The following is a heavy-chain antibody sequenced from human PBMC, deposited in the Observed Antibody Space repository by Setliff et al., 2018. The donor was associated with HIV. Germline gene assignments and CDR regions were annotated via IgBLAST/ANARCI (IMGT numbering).Heavy chain of an antibody. J-gene: IGHJ4*02. CDR2: LLPLFETT. V-gene: IGHV1-69*05. CDR3: ARGQVVGYTYSGIEL. CDR1: GGTFSGSG. D-gene: IGHD5-18*01. Sequence: GASVKVSCKASGGTFSGSGINWVRQAPGQGFEWVGGLLPLFETTTYAQTFQGRVSITTDESTSTTYMGLSSLRSDDTAVYYCARGQVVGYTYSGIELWGQGTLVTVSS.